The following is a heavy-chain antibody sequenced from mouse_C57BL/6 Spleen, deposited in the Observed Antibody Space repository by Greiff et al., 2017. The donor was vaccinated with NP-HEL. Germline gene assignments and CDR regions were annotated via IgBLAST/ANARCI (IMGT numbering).Heavy chain of an antibody. Sequence: QVQLQQSGPELVKPGASVKISCKASGYAFSSSWMNWVKQRPGKGLEWIGRIYPGDGDTNYNGKFKGKATLTADKSSSTAYMQLSSLTSEDSAVYFCAREFYYGTSGWGQGTTLTVSS. CDR3: AREFYYGTSG. D-gene: IGHD1-1*01. J-gene: IGHJ2*01. CDR2: IYPGDGDT. V-gene: IGHV1-82*01. CDR1: GYAFSSSW.